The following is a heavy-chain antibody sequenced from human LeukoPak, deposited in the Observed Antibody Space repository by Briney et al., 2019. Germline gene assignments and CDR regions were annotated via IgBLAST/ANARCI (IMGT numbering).Heavy chain of an antibody. CDR1: GFTFSSYA. CDR3: ARDTRITMVRGVIYYFGY. J-gene: IGHJ4*02. CDR2: ISYDGSNK. D-gene: IGHD3-10*01. Sequence: GGSLRLSCAASGFTFSSYAMHWVRQAPGKGLEWVAVISYDGSNKYYADSVKGRFTISRDNSKNTLYLQMNSLRAEDTAVYYCARDTRITMVRGVIYYFGYWGQGTLVTVSS. V-gene: IGHV3-30-3*01.